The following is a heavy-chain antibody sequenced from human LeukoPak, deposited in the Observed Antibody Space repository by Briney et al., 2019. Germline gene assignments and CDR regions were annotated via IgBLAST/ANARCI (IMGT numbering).Heavy chain of an antibody. J-gene: IGHJ2*01. V-gene: IGHV1-46*01. CDR1: GYTFTSYY. D-gene: IGHD6-6*01. Sequence: ASVTVSFKASGYTFTSYYMHWVRQAPGQGLEWMGIISPSGGSTSYAQKFQDRVTMTRDTSTSTVYMELSSLRSEDTAVYYCVRGASSIAALNPFWYFDLWGRGTLVTVSS. CDR2: ISPSGGST. CDR3: VRGASSIAALNPFWYFDL.